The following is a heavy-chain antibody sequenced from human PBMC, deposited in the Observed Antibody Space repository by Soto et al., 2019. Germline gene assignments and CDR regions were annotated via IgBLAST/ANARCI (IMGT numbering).Heavy chain of an antibody. CDR3: ARVSSWPLGMDV. V-gene: IGHV3-11*01. Sequence: QVQLVESGGGLVKPGGSLRLSCVASQFTLSDYYMSWIRQAPGKGLEWVSYSSSSGSTVYYADSVKGRFTISRDNAKNSRYLQMNSLRAEDTAVYYCARVSSWPLGMDVWGQGTTVTVSS. CDR1: QFTLSDYY. CDR2: SSSSGSTV. D-gene: IGHD6-13*01. J-gene: IGHJ6*02.